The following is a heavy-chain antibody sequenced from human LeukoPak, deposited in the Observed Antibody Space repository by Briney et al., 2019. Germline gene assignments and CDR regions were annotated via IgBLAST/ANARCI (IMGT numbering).Heavy chain of an antibody. CDR2: IYYSGST. CDR3: ARGRGYYYDSSGYYHGKVDY. Sequence: PSETLSLTCTVSGGSISSYYWSWIRQPPGKGLEWIGYIYYSGSTNYNPSLKSRVTISVDTSKNQFSLKLSSVTAADTAVYYCARGRGYYYDSSGYYHGKVDYWGQGTLVTVSS. CDR1: GGSISSYY. V-gene: IGHV4-59*01. J-gene: IGHJ4*02. D-gene: IGHD3-22*01.